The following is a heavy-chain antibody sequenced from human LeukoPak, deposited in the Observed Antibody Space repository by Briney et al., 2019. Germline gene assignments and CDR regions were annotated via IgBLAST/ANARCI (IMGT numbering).Heavy chain of an antibody. D-gene: IGHD3-10*01. Sequence: GASVKVSCKASGGTFSSYAISWVRQAPGQGLEWMGGIIPIFGTANYAQKFQGRVTIIADESTSTAYMELSSLRSEDTAVYYCARTSYGSGSFENWFDPWGQGTLVTVSS. V-gene: IGHV1-69*13. J-gene: IGHJ5*02. CDR1: GGTFSSYA. CDR2: IIPIFGTA. CDR3: ARTSYGSGSFENWFDP.